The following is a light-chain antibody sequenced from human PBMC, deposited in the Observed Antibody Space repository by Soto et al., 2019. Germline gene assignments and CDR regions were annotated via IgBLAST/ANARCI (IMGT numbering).Light chain of an antibody. CDR2: ATY. Sequence: QSALTQPPSVSGAPGQRITISCTGTPSNIGADSHVHWYQQFPRGAPKLLISATYNRAPGVPDRFSASRSGASASLAVTGLQAEDEAQYYCQSYDNTLRGSVFGGGTKVTVL. CDR3: QSYDNTLRGSV. CDR1: PSNIGADSH. J-gene: IGLJ2*01. V-gene: IGLV1-40*01.